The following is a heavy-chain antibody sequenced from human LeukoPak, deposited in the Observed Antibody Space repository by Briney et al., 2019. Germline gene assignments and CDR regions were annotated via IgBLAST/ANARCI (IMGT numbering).Heavy chain of an antibody. Sequence: GGSLRLSCAASGFTFSSYGMHWVRQAPGKGLEWVAFIRYDGSNKYYADSVKGRFTISRDNSKNTLYLQMNSLRAEDTAVYYCAKDQYDYYDFWSGCFDYWGQGTLVTVSS. V-gene: IGHV3-30*02. D-gene: IGHD3-3*01. J-gene: IGHJ4*02. CDR2: IRYDGSNK. CDR1: GFTFSSYG. CDR3: AKDQYDYYDFWSGCFDY.